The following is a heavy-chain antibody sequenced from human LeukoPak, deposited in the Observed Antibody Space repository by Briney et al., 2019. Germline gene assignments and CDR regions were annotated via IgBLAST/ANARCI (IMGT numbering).Heavy chain of an antibody. CDR1: GGSFSGYY. CDR3: ARGDGNQGFDY. Sequence: SETLSLTCAVYGGSFSGYYWSWIRQPPGKGLEWIGEINHSGSTNYNPSLKSRVTISVDTSKNQFSLKLSSVTAADTAVYYCARGDGNQGFDYWGQGTLITVSS. V-gene: IGHV4-34*01. CDR2: INHSGST. J-gene: IGHJ4*02. D-gene: IGHD1-14*01.